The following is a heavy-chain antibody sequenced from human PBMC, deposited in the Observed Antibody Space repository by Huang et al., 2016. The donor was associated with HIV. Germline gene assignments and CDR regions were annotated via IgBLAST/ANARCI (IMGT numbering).Heavy chain of an antibody. CDR2: INPSDGST. Sequence: QVQLVQSGAEVKKPGASVKVSCKASGYAFTSYYMHWVRQAPGQGLERMGIINPSDGSTSDAQKFQGRVTTTRDTSTNTVFMELSSLRSDDTAVYYCARDRDFYDSSGYWGFNYFDYWGQGTLVTVSS. J-gene: IGHJ4*02. CDR3: ARDRDFYDSSGYWGFNYFDY. D-gene: IGHD3-22*01. CDR1: GYAFTSYY. V-gene: IGHV1-46*01.